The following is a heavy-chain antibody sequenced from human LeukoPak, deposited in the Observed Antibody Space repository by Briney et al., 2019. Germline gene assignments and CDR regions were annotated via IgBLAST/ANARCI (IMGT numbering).Heavy chain of an antibody. Sequence: GASVKVSCKASGGTFSSYAISWVRQAPGQGLEWMGRIIPILGIANYAQKFQGRVTITADKSTSTAYMELSSLGSEDTAVYYCARGKVDTAMVPWDYWGQGTLVTVSS. J-gene: IGHJ4*02. CDR1: GGTFSSYA. D-gene: IGHD5-18*01. V-gene: IGHV1-69*04. CDR2: IIPILGIA. CDR3: ARGKVDTAMVPWDY.